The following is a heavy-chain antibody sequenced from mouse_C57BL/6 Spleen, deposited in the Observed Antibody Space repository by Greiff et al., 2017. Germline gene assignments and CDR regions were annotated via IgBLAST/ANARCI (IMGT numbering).Heavy chain of an antibody. CDR1: GYTFTSYW. CDR2: INPSNGGT. J-gene: IGHJ4*01. V-gene: IGHV1-53*01. CDR3: GTLLSYAMDY. Sequence: QVQLQQPGAELVKPGASVKLSCKASGYTFTSYWMHWVKQRPGQGLEWIGNINPSNGGTNYNEKFKSKATLTVDKSSSTAYMQLSSLTSAYAAVDYCGTLLSYAMDYWGQGTSVTFSS. D-gene: IGHD2-1*01.